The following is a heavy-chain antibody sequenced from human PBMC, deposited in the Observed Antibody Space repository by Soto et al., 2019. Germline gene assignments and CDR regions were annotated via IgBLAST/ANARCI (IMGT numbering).Heavy chain of an antibody. CDR3: ARGRGSGSYYSRTYYYYYYMDV. D-gene: IGHD3-10*01. CDR1: GYTFTSYD. Sequence: GASVKVSCKASGYTFTSYDINWVRQATGQGLEWMGWMNPNSGNTGYAQKFQGRVTTTRNTSISTAYMELSSLRSEDTAVYYCARGRGSGSYYSRTYYYYYYMDVWGKGTTVTVSS. J-gene: IGHJ6*03. V-gene: IGHV1-8*01. CDR2: MNPNSGNT.